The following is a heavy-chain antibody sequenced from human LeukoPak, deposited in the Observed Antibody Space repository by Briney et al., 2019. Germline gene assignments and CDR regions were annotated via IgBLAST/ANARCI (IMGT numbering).Heavy chain of an antibody. V-gene: IGHV3-49*04. CDR3: TREGGFEEVVAAATLDY. J-gene: IGHJ4*02. D-gene: IGHD2-15*01. CDR2: IRSKAYGGTT. Sequence: GGSLRLSCTASGFTFGDYAMSWVRQAPGEGLEWVGFIRSKAYGGTTEYAASVKGRFTISRDDSKSIAYLQMNSLKTEDTAVYYCTREGGFEEVVAAATLDYWGQGTLVTVSS. CDR1: GFTFGDYA.